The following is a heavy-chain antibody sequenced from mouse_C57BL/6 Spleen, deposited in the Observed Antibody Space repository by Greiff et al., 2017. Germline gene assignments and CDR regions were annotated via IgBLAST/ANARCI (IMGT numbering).Heavy chain of an antibody. Sequence: QVQLKESGAELVKPGASVKISCKASGYAFSSYWMNWVKQRPGKGLEWIGQIYPGDGDTNYNGKFKGKATLTADKSSSTAYMQLSSLTSEDSAVYFCARRTAVVATEDYFDYWGQGTTLTVSS. CDR2: IYPGDGDT. V-gene: IGHV1-80*01. D-gene: IGHD1-1*01. CDR3: ARRTAVVATEDYFDY. CDR1: GYAFSSYW. J-gene: IGHJ2*01.